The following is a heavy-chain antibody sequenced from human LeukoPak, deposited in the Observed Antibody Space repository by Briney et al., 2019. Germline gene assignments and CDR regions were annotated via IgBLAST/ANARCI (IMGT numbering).Heavy chain of an antibody. J-gene: IGHJ6*02. D-gene: IGHD5-12*01. Sequence: PGGPLRHSCAASGFTFSSYSVTWVRQAPGKGLEWVSYISSTSSAIYYADSVKGRFTISRDNAKNSLYLQMNSLRAEDTAVYYSARVGGDSGYDWYYYYYGMDVWGQGTTVTVSS. CDR2: ISSTSSAI. V-gene: IGHV3-48*04. CDR1: GFTFSSYS. CDR3: ARVGGDSGYDWYYYYYGMDV.